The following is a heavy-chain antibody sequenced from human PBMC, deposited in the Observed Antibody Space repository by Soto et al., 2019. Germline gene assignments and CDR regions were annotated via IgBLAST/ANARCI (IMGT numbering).Heavy chain of an antibody. CDR2: ISTSGGST. CDR3: ARDGCRNGVCSRENWYCDL. Sequence: EVQLLESGGGLVQPGGSLRVSCTVSGFSFSSYAMTWVRQAPGKGLEWVSAISTSGGSTYYADSVKGRFTIFRDTSKNTLQLQMNSLRVEDTAVYYCARDGCRNGVCSRENWYCDLWGRGTLVTVSS. V-gene: IGHV3-23*01. J-gene: IGHJ2*01. CDR1: GFSFSSYA. D-gene: IGHD2-8*01.